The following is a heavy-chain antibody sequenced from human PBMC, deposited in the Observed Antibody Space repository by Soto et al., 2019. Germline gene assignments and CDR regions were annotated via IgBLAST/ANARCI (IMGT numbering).Heavy chain of an antibody. Sequence: ASVKVSCKASGYTFTSYGISWVRQAPGQGLEWMGWISAYNGDTNYAQKLQGRVTMTTDTSTSTAYMELRSLRSDDTAVYYCARRIAAAGTGDYWGQGXLVTVYS. V-gene: IGHV1-18*04. J-gene: IGHJ4*02. CDR2: ISAYNGDT. CDR3: ARRIAAAGTGDY. D-gene: IGHD6-13*01. CDR1: GYTFTSYG.